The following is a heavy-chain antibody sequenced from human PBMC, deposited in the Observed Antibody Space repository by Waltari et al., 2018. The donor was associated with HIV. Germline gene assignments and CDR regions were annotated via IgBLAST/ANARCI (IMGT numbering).Heavy chain of an antibody. CDR1: GFRVSDYG. CDR2: IWYDGSKK. CDR3: ARVPFASSWSADSFDV. J-gene: IGHJ3*01. D-gene: IGHD6-13*01. Sequence: VQLEESGGGVVQPGRSRRLSCAASGFRVSDYGMHWVRQAPGKGVKWVAVIWYDGSKKKYSDSVKGRFTISKDNSKNTLFLQMNSLRVDDTAVYFCARVPFASSWSADSFDVWGPGTRITVSS. V-gene: IGHV3-33*01.